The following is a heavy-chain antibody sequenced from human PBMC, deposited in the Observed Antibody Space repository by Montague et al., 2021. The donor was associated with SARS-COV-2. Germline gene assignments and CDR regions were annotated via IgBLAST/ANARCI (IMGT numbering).Heavy chain of an antibody. CDR3: VRHTHYDGLNGPPDF. V-gene: IGHV4-59*08. CDR2: VLFNKGT. J-gene: IGHJ4*02. D-gene: IGHD3-9*01. Sequence: SETLSLTCTVSGVSVTDYYWSWIRQPPGKGLELVGDVLFNKGTNFNPYLTSRVPISVDASKNQFSLRLTSVTAAATAFYYCVRHTHYDGLNGPPDFWDQGSLVTVSS. CDR1: GVSVTDYY.